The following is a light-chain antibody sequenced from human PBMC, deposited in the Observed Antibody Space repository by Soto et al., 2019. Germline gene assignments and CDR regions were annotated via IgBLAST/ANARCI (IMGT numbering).Light chain of an antibody. Sequence: EIVMTQSPATLSVSPGERATLSCRASQSIGSNLAWYQQKPGQAPRLVIYASSIRASDFPARFSGSGSGTEFTLTISGLQSEDFAVYYCQQYGDSPQTFGPGTKVDIK. V-gene: IGKV3-15*01. CDR2: ASS. CDR1: QSIGSN. CDR3: QQYGDSPQT. J-gene: IGKJ1*01.